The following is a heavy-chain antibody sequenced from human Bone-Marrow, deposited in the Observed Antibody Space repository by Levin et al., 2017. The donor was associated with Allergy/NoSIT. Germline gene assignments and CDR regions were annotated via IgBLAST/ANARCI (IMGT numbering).Heavy chain of an antibody. J-gene: IGHJ4*02. CDR2: ISAGGENT. D-gene: IGHD2-8*02. CDR3: AKERIGYCTGGVCHPVMGQFDF. V-gene: IGHV3-23*01. CDR1: GFTFSSNA. Sequence: GGSLRLSCAASGFTFSSNAMTWVRQAPGKGLDWVSAISAGGENTYYADSVKGRFTISRDNSKNTLYLQMNHLRAEDTAIYYCAKERIGYCTGGVCHPVMGQFDFWGQGNLVTVSS.